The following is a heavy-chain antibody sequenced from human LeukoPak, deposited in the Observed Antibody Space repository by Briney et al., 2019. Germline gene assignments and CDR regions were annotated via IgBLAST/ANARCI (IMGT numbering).Heavy chain of an antibody. J-gene: IGHJ4*02. CDR3: AKDGGDSYGHELFDY. V-gene: IGHV3-74*01. Sequence: GGSLRLSCAASGFTFSSYWMHWVRQAPGKGLVWVSRINTDGSSTSYADSVKGRFTISRDNAKNTLYLQMNSLRAEDTAVYYCAKDGGDSYGHELFDYRGQGTLVTVSS. D-gene: IGHD5-18*01. CDR2: INTDGSST. CDR1: GFTFSSYW.